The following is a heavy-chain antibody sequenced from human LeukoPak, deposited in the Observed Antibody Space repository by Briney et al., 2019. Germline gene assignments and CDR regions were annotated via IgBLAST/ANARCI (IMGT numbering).Heavy chain of an antibody. CDR2: ISGSGGST. J-gene: IGHJ4*02. CDR1: GFTFGDYA. CDR3: ARGGYRAPLDY. D-gene: IGHD6-25*01. Sequence: GGSLRLSCTASGFTFGDYAMSWIRQAPGKGLEWVSTISGSGGSTYYADSVKGRLTISRDNSKNTLYLQVNSLRAEDTAVYYCARGGYRAPLDYWGQGTLVT. V-gene: IGHV3-23*01.